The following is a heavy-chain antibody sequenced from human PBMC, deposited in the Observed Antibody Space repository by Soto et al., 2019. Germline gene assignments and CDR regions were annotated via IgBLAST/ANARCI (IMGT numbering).Heavy chain of an antibody. J-gene: IGHJ4*02. Sequence: PETLSVTCTVSGASISRYYWSWIRQSPGKGLEWIGYMYYSGNANYNPSLRSRITISVDTSKNQFSLNLNSVTAADTAVYYCAREYPVHSAYFDYWGQGILVTVSS. CDR2: MYYSGNA. CDR1: GASISRYY. D-gene: IGHD1-26*01. CDR3: AREYPVHSAYFDY. V-gene: IGHV4-59*01.